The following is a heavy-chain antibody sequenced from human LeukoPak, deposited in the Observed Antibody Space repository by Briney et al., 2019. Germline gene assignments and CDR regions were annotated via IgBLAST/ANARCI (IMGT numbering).Heavy chain of an antibody. CDR3: ASPYYRNAFDI. D-gene: IGHD3-10*01. J-gene: IGHJ3*02. CDR2: IKQDGSEK. Sequence: GGSLRLSCAASGFTFSSYWMSWVRQAPGKGLEWVANIKQDGSEKYYVDSVKGRFTISRDNAKNSLYLQMNSLRAEDTAVYYCASPYYRNAFDIWGQGTMVTVSS. CDR1: GFTFSSYW. V-gene: IGHV3-7*01.